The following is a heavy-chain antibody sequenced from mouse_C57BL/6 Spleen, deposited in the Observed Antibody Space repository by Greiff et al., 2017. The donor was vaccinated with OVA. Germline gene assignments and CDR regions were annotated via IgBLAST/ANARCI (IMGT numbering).Heavy chain of an antibody. Sequence: EVMLVESGGGLVKPGGSLKLSCAASGFTFSSYAMSWVRQTPEKRLEWVATISDGGSYTYYPDNVKGRSTFSRDNAKNNLYLQMSHLKSEDTAIYYCARSTVVARPPDAMDYWGQGTSVTVSS. D-gene: IGHD1-1*01. J-gene: IGHJ4*01. CDR1: GFTFSSYA. V-gene: IGHV5-4*03. CDR2: ISDGGSYT. CDR3: ARSTVVARPPDAMDY.